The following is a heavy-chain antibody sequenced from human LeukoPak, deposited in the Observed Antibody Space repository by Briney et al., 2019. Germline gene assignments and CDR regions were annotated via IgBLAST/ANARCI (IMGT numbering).Heavy chain of an antibody. CDR1: GFPFIEYS. J-gene: IGHJ4*02. D-gene: IGHD1-1*01. Sequence: PGGSLRLSCTASGFPFIEYSMNWVRQVLGKGLEWISYIGIDSGNTKYADSVRGRFTISADKARNSLYLQMNSLRVEDTAVYYCARDHNYAFDNWGQGTLVSVAS. V-gene: IGHV3-48*01. CDR3: ARDHNYAFDN. CDR2: IGIDSGNT.